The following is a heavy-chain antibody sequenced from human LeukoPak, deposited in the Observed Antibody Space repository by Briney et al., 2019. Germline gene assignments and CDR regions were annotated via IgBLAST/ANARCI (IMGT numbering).Heavy chain of an antibody. V-gene: IGHV3-30*18. Sequence: GRSLRLSCAASGFTFSSYGMHWVRQAPGKGLEWVAVISYDGSNKYYADSVKGRFTISRDNSKNTLYLQMNSLRAEDTAAYYCAKDPRYCSSTSCYYYGMDVWGKGTTVTVSS. CDR2: ISYDGSNK. CDR3: AKDPRYCSSTSCYYYGMDV. CDR1: GFTFSSYG. J-gene: IGHJ6*04. D-gene: IGHD2-2*01.